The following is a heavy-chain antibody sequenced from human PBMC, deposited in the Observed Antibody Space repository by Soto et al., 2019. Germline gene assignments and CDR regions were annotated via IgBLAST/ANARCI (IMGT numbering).Heavy chain of an antibody. CDR3: ARANRAWLQLLDY. CDR2: INAGNDNT. CDR1: GYTFTSYA. V-gene: IGHV1-3*01. J-gene: IGHJ4*02. Sequence: ASVKVSCKASGYTFTSYAIHWVRQAPGQRLEWMGWINAGNDNTKYSQKFQDRVTITRDTSASTAYIELSNLRSEDTAVYYCARANRAWLQLLDYWGQGTQVTVSS. D-gene: IGHD5-12*01.